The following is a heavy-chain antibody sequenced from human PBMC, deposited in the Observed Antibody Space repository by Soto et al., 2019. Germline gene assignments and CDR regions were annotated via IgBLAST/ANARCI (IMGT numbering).Heavy chain of an antibody. CDR3: ARDRAGYYSHFVY. J-gene: IGHJ4*02. Sequence: QVYLVQSGAEVPKPGSSVKVSCKALRGTFTNYAFSWVRQAPGQGLEWLGGLMPFFGSGNYAQKFQGRINITADESTSSVYLELTSLRSEDTAVYYCARDRAGYYSHFVYWGQGTLVTVSS. CDR2: LMPFFGSG. D-gene: IGHD3-22*01. CDR1: RGTFTNYA. V-gene: IGHV1-69*01.